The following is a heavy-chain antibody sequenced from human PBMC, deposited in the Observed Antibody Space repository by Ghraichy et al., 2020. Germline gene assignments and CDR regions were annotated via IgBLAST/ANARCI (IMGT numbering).Heavy chain of an antibody. CDR3: ARQETGTLDY. Sequence: SETLSLTCTVSGGSISSSSYYWGWIRQPPGKGLEWIGSIYYSGSTYYNPSLKSRVTISVDTSKNQFSLKLSSVTAADTAVYYCARQETGTLDYWGQGTLVTVSS. J-gene: IGHJ4*02. CDR1: GGSISSSSYY. CDR2: IYYSGST. D-gene: IGHD1-1*01. V-gene: IGHV4-39*01.